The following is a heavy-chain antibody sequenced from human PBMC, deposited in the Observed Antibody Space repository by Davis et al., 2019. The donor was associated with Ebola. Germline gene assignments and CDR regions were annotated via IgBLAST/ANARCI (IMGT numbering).Heavy chain of an antibody. D-gene: IGHD6-13*01. Sequence: PGGSLRLSCAASGFTFSSYWMSWVRQAPGKGLEWVANIKEDGSEEYYVDSVKGRFTISRDNAENSLSLQMNGLRAEDTAVYYCARGPSTGNSFTYWGQGTLVTVSS. CDR1: GFTFSSYW. V-gene: IGHV3-7*01. CDR3: ARGPSTGNSFTY. CDR2: IKEDGSEE. J-gene: IGHJ4*02.